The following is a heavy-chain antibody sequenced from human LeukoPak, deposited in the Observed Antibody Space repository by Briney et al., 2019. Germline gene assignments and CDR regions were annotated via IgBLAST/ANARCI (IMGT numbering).Heavy chain of an antibody. CDR2: ISSSSSYI. J-gene: IGHJ4*02. CDR1: GFTFSSYS. D-gene: IGHD2-2*01. Sequence: PGGSLRLSCAASGFTFSSYSMNWVRQAPGKGLEWVSSISSSSSYIYHADSVKGRFTISRDNAKNSLYLQMNSLRAEDTAVYYCARDPGSTSATDYFDYWGQGTLVTVSS. CDR3: ARDPGSTSATDYFDY. V-gene: IGHV3-21*01.